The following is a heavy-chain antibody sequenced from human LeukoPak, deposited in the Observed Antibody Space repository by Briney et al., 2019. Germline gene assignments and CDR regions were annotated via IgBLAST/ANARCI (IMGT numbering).Heavy chain of an antibody. CDR1: GFTFSSYW. Sequence: PGGSLRLSCAAFGFTFSSYWMHWVRQAPGKGLVWVSRINSDGSSTSYADSVKGRFTISRDNAKNTPYLQMNSLRAEDTAVYYCARDGYSGYDPDYWGQGTLVTVSS. D-gene: IGHD5-12*01. CDR3: ARDGYSGYDPDY. CDR2: INSDGSST. J-gene: IGHJ4*02. V-gene: IGHV3-74*01.